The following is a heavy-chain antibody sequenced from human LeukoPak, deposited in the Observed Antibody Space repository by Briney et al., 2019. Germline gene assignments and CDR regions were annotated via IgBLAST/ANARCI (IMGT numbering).Heavy chain of an antibody. V-gene: IGHV3-23*01. Sequence: GGSLRLSCAASGVTSSSSALSWVRLLPGKGLEWVSGIRAGGSTGYTDSVKGRFTISIDNSKNTVSLQMNSLTAEDTAVYYCAKDLTYYSRGYTILYGLDVWGQGTTVTVSS. D-gene: IGHD5-12*01. CDR2: IRAGGST. J-gene: IGHJ6*02. CDR3: AKDLTYYSRGYTILYGLDV. CDR1: GVTSSSSA.